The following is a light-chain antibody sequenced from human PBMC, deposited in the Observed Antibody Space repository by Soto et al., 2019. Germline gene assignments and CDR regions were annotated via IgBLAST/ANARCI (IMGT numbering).Light chain of an antibody. CDR3: GTWDTGLRAYV. J-gene: IGLJ1*01. Sequence: QSALTQPPSASGSPGQSVTISCTGTSSDVGAYNYVSWYQHHPGKAPKLMVYEVNKRPSGVPDRFSGSKSGNTASLTVSGIQAEDEADYYCGTWDTGLRAYVLGTGTKLTVL. CDR1: SSDVGAYNY. CDR2: EVN. V-gene: IGLV2-8*01.